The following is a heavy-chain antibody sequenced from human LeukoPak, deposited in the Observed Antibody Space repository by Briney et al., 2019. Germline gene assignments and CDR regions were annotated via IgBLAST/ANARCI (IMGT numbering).Heavy chain of an antibody. D-gene: IGHD3-16*01. CDR3: ARVGVVFDY. Sequence: SETLSLTCTVSGGSISSYFWSWIRQPPGKGLEWIGYVYYSGSTNYNPSLKSRVTISVDTSKKQFSLKLSSATAADTAVYYCARVGVVFDYWGQGTLVTVSS. V-gene: IGHV4-59*08. CDR1: GGSISSYF. J-gene: IGHJ4*02. CDR2: VYYSGST.